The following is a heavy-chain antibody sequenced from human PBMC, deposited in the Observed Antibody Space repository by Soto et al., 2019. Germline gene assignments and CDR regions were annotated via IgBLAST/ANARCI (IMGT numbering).Heavy chain of an antibody. V-gene: IGHV5-10-1*01. CDR2: IDPSDSYP. D-gene: IGHD5-12*01. CDR3: ARRYGGGPSSRRNYSVMAV. J-gene: IGHJ6*02. Sequence: PGESVKISCKGSGYSFTSYLISWVRQMHGKGLEWMGRIDPSDSYPNYSPSFQGHVTFSADKSISTAYLQWSSLKASDTAIYYWARRYGGGPSSRRNYSVMAVGAQGPSVPV. CDR1: GYSFTSYL.